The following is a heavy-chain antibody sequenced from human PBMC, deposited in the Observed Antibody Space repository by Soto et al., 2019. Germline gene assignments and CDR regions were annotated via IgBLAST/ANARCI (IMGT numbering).Heavy chain of an antibody. D-gene: IGHD5-12*01. CDR2: INHSGST. CDR1: GGSFSGYY. Sequence: PSETLCLTCAVYGGSFSGYYWSWIRQPPGKGLEWIGEINHSGSTNYNPSLKSRVTISVDTSKNQFSLKLSSVTAADTAVYYCARGGRWLQLWWFDPWGQGTLVTVSS. CDR3: ARGGRWLQLWWFDP. J-gene: IGHJ5*02. V-gene: IGHV4-34*01.